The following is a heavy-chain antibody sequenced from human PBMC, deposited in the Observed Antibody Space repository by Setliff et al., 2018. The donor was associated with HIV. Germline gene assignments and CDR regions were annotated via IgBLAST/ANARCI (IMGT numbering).Heavy chain of an antibody. CDR1: GYTFTSYG. CDR3: ARAWTYYYGSGSYRRLDYYYYYMDV. D-gene: IGHD3-10*01. J-gene: IGHJ6*03. Sequence: ASVKVSCKASGYTFTSYGISWVRQAPGQGLEWMGWISAYNGNKNYAQKLQGRVTMTTDTSTSTAYMELRSLRSDDTAVYYCARAWTYYYGSGSYRRLDYYYYYMDVWGKGTTVTVS. V-gene: IGHV1-18*01. CDR2: ISAYNGNK.